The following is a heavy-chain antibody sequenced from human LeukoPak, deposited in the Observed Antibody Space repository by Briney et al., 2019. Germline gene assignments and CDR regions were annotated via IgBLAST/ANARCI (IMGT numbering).Heavy chain of an antibody. D-gene: IGHD3/OR15-3a*01. Sequence: GASVKVSCKAPGGTFSSYGVSWVRQAPGQGLEWVGGVIPIFGSTIYAQKFQGRVTISADESTSTAFMDLSSLKSEDTAVYYCARGRDYWTPYFDFWGQGTLVTVSS. J-gene: IGHJ4*02. V-gene: IGHV1-69*13. CDR2: VIPIFGST. CDR1: GGTFSSYG. CDR3: ARGRDYWTPYFDF.